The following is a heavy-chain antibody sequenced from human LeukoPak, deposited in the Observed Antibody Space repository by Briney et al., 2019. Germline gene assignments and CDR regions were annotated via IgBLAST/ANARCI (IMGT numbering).Heavy chain of an antibody. J-gene: IGHJ6*03. CDR3: ARLILGYCSGGSCSLGYYYYMDV. CDR1: GGSISSYY. Sequence: RSSETLSLTCTVSGGSISSYYWSWIRQPPGKGLEWIGYIYYSGSTNYNPSLKSRVTISVDTSKNQFSLKLSSVTAADTAAYYCARLILGYCSGGSCSLGYYYYMDVWGKGTTVTISS. V-gene: IGHV4-59*01. CDR2: IYYSGST. D-gene: IGHD2-15*01.